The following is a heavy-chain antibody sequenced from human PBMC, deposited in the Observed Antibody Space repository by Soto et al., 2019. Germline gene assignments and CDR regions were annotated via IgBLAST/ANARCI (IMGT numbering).Heavy chain of an antibody. V-gene: IGHV3-48*01. CDR1: GFTFSSYS. J-gene: IGHJ5*02. D-gene: IGHD3-10*01. CDR2: ISSSSSSR. CDR3: AREGYYLNWFDP. Sequence: GGSLRLSCVASGFTFSSYSMNWVRQAPGKGLEWVSYISSSSSSRYYADSVKGRFTISRDNAKNSLYLQMNSLRAEDTAVYYCAREGYYLNWFDPWGQGTLVTVSS.